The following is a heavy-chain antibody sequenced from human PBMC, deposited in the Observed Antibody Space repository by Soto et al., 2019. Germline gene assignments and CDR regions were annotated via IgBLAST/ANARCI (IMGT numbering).Heavy chain of an antibody. CDR3: ARPAARMDYYYYGMDV. CDR1: GYTFTSYA. D-gene: IGHD6-6*01. V-gene: IGHV1-3*01. J-gene: IGHJ6*02. CDR2: INAGNGNT. Sequence: ASVKVSCKASGYTFTSYAMHWVRQAPGQRLEWMGWINAGNGNTKYSQKFQGRVAITRDTSASTAYMELSSLRSEDTAVYYCARPAARMDYYYYGMDVWGQGTTVTVSS.